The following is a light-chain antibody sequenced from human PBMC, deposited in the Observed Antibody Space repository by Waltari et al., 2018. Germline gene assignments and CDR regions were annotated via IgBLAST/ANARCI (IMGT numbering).Light chain of an antibody. J-gene: IGKJ2*01. CDR2: DAY. CDR3: QQRSNWPGT. CDR1: QSVSSY. V-gene: IGKV3-11*01. Sequence: EIVLTQSPATLSLSPGERATLSCRASQSVSSYLGWYQQKHGQAPRLLIYDAYKRATGIPARFSGSGSGKDFTLTISSLEPEDFAVYYCQQRSNWPGTFGQGTKLEI.